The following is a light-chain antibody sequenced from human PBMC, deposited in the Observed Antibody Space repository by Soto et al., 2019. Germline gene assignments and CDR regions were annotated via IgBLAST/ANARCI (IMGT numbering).Light chain of an antibody. Sequence: EIVMTQSPATLSVSPGERATLSCRASQSVSSNLAWYQQKPGQAPRLLIYGASTRATGIPARFSGRASGTEFTLTISSLQSEDFAIYYCQQDHNWPLTFGGGTKVEIK. CDR3: QQDHNWPLT. CDR1: QSVSSN. V-gene: IGKV3D-15*01. J-gene: IGKJ4*01. CDR2: GAS.